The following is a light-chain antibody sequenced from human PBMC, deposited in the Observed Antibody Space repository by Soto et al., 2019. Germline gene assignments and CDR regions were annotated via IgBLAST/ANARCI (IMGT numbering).Light chain of an antibody. CDR1: QSLINY. CDR2: DAS. Sequence: IVLTQSRSTPSLSPVERAPLSCRASQSLINYLAWYQQKPGQAPRLLIYDASSRATGIPARFSGSGSGTDFTLTISSLQSEDFAVYYCQQYDNWPRTFGQGTKVDIK. CDR3: QQYDNWPRT. V-gene: IGKV3-11*01. J-gene: IGKJ1*01.